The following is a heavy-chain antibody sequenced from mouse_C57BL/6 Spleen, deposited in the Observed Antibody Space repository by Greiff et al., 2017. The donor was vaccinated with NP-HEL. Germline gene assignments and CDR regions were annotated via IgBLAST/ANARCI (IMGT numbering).Heavy chain of an antibody. CDR1: GYTFTSYW. CDR3: ARRDYGNYED. Sequence: VQLQQPGAELVMPGASVKLSCKASGYTFTSYWMHWVKQRPGQGLEWIGEIDPSDSYTNYNQKFKGKSTLTVDKSSSTAYMQLSSLTSEDSAVYYCARRDYGNYEDWGQGTLVTVSA. CDR2: IDPSDSYT. V-gene: IGHV1-69*01. D-gene: IGHD2-1*01. J-gene: IGHJ3*01.